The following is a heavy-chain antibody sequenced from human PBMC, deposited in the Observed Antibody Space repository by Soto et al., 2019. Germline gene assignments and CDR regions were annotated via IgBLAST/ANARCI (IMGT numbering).Heavy chain of an antibody. CDR3: ARWPQPRYTADPYAVDV. CDR2: IVTSLDTT. D-gene: IGHD3-16*02. J-gene: IGHJ6*02. V-gene: IGHV1-69*11. Sequence: QVHLVQSGTEVKKPGSSVKVSCKASGGTFSSSGFSWVRQAPGQGLEWMGMIVTSLDTTNYAQKFQARVTITADEVTGTAYMELRSLRSEDTAVYYCARWPQPRYTADPYAVDVWGQGTRVIVSS. CDR1: GGTFSSSG.